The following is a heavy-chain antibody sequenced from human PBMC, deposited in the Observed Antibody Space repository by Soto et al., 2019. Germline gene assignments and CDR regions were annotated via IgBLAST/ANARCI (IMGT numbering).Heavy chain of an antibody. D-gene: IGHD2-8*02. Sequence: SETLSLTCTVSGGSISSGGYYWSWIRQHPGKGLEWIGYIYHSGSTNYNPSLKSRVTISVDTSKNQFSLKLTSVTAADTAVYYCARDKITGLFDYWGQGTLVTVSS. CDR3: ARDKITGLFDY. J-gene: IGHJ4*02. CDR2: IYHSGST. CDR1: GGSISSGGYY. V-gene: IGHV4-31*03.